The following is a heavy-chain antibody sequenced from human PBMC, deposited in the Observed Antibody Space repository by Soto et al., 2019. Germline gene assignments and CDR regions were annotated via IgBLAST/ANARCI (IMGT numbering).Heavy chain of an antibody. J-gene: IGHJ6*02. V-gene: IGHV1-69*06. CDR2: IIPIFGTA. CDR3: ATRLDSSGYYYYGMDV. D-gene: IGHD3-22*01. CDR1: GGTFSSSG. Sequence: ASVKVSCKASGGTFSSSGISWVRQAPGQGLEWMGGIIPIFGTANYSPSFQGHVTISADKSISTAYLQWSSLKASDTAMYYCATRLDSSGYYYYGMDVWGQGTTVTVSS.